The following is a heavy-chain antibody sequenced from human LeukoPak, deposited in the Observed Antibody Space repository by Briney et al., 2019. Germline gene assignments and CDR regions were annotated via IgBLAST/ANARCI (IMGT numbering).Heavy chain of an antibody. Sequence: GASVTVSCKASGYTFTSYGISWVRQAPGQGLEWMGWISAYNGNTNYAQKLQGRVTMTTDTSTSTAYMELRSLRSDDTAVYYCARAVGSGGSCYWFDYWGQGTLVTVSS. CDR3: ARAVGSGGSCYWFDY. CDR1: GYTFTSYG. CDR2: ISAYNGNT. V-gene: IGHV1-18*01. D-gene: IGHD2-15*01. J-gene: IGHJ4*02.